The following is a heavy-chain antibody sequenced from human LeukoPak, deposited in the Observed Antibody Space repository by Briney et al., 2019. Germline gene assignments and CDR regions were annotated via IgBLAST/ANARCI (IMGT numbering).Heavy chain of an antibody. D-gene: IGHD3-22*01. Sequence: ASVKVSCKASGYTFTSYYMHWVRQAPGQGLEWMGIINPSSGSTSYAQRFQGRVTMTRDTSTSTVYMELSSLRSEDTAVYYCAREPYYYDSSGTHAFDIWGQGTMVTVSS. V-gene: IGHV1-46*03. CDR1: GYTFTSYY. J-gene: IGHJ3*02. CDR2: INPSSGST. CDR3: AREPYYYDSSGTHAFDI.